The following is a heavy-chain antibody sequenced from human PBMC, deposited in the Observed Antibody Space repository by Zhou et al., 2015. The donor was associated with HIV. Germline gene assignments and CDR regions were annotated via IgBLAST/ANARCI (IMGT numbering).Heavy chain of an antibody. CDR1: GGTFSSYA. D-gene: IGHD5-18*01. Sequence: QVQLVQSGAEVKKPGSSVKVSCKASGGTFSSYAISWVRQAPGQGLEWMGGIIPIFGTANYAQKFQGRVTITADESTSTAYMELSSLRSEDTAVYYCASSAYSYGRPVVYYYGMDVWGQGTTVTVSS. CDR3: ASSAYSYGRPVVYYYGMDV. V-gene: IGHV1-69*01. CDR2: IIPIFGTA. J-gene: IGHJ6*02.